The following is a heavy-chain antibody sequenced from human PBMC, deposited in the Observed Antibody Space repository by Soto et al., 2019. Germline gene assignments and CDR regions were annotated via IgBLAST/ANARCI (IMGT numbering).Heavy chain of an antibody. CDR2: IYSGGST. J-gene: IGHJ6*02. CDR1: EFTVSSNS. CDR3: AGRVGATNYGMDV. D-gene: IGHD1-26*01. V-gene: IGHV3-53*01. Sequence: EVQLVESGGGLIQPGGSLRLSCAASEFTVSSNSMNWVRQAPGKGLECVSTIYSGGSTYYADSVKGRFTISRDNTKNTLYRQMNDLRAEDTAVYYCAGRVGATNYGMDVWGQGTTVTVSS.